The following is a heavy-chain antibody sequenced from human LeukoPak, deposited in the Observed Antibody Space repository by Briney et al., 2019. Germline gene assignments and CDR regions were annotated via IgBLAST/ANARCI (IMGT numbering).Heavy chain of an antibody. CDR2: ISYDGSNK. D-gene: IGHD3-3*01. CDR1: GFTFSSYA. J-gene: IGHJ4*02. CDR3: ARDRPNFGVVMGGAFDY. V-gene: IGHV3-30-3*01. Sequence: GRSLRLSCAASGFTFSSYAMNWVRQAPGKGLEWVAVISYDGSNKYYADSVKGRFTISRDNSKNTLYLQMNSLRAEDTAVYYCARDRPNFGVVMGGAFDYWGQGTLVTVSS.